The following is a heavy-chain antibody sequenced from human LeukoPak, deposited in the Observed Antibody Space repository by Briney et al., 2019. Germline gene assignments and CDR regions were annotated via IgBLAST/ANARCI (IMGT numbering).Heavy chain of an antibody. CDR1: GYTFTSYG. J-gene: IGHJ5*02. Sequence: ASVKVSCKASGYTFTSYGISWVRQAPGQGLEWMGWISAYNGNTNYAQKLQGRVTMTTDTSTSTAYMELRSLRSDDTAVYYCARDRQGWELRGWFDPWGQGTLVTVSS. V-gene: IGHV1-18*01. CDR3: ARDRQGWELRGWFDP. CDR2: ISAYNGNT. D-gene: IGHD1-26*01.